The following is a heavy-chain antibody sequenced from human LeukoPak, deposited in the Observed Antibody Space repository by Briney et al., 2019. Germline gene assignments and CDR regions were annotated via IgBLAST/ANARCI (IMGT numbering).Heavy chain of an antibody. D-gene: IGHD2-21*02. J-gene: IGHJ4*02. CDR1: GFTFSSYV. V-gene: IGHV3-21*01. CDR2: ISGSGST. Sequence: PGGSLRLSCAASGFTFSSYVMTWVRQAPGKGLEWVSGISGSGSTYYADSVKGRFTISRDNAKNSLYLQMNSLRAEDTAVYYCARQRMVVTAPDYWGQGTLVTVSS. CDR3: ARQRMVVTAPDY.